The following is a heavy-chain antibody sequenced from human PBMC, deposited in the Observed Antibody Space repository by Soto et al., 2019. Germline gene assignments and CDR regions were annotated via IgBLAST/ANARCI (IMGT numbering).Heavy chain of an antibody. V-gene: IGHV1-18*04. CDR1: GYTFTSYG. CDR2: ISAYNGNT. Sequence: ASVKVSCKASGYTFTSYGISWVRQAPGQGLEWMGWISAYNGNTNYAQKLQGRVTMTTDTSTSTAYMELRSLRPDDTAVYYCARLAEAYYYYYYGMDVWGQGTTVTVSS. J-gene: IGHJ6*02. D-gene: IGHD2-15*01. CDR3: ARLAEAYYYYYYGMDV.